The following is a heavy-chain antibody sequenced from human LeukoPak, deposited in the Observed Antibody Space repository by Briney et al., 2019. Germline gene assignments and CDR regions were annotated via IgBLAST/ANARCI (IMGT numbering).Heavy chain of an antibody. CDR3: ARAVVTAISNWFDP. J-gene: IGHJ5*02. D-gene: IGHD2-21*02. Sequence: SCKASGYTFTSYYMHWVRQAPGKGLEWVAVISYDGSNKYYADSVKGRFTISRDNSKNTLYLRMNSLRAEDTAVYYCARAVVTAISNWFDPWGQGTLVTVSS. V-gene: IGHV3-30*04. CDR1: GYTFTSYY. CDR2: ISYDGSNK.